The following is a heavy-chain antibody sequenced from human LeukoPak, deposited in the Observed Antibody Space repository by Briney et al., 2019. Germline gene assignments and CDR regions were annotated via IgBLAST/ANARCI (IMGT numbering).Heavy chain of an antibody. Sequence: SETLSLTCAVYGGSFSGYYWSWIRQPPGKGLEWIGEINHSGSTNYNPSLKSRVTISVDTSKNQFSLKLSSVTAADTAVYYCATTTHYCSGGSCRNWFDPWGQGTLVTVPS. CDR3: ATTTHYCSGGSCRNWFDP. D-gene: IGHD2-15*01. J-gene: IGHJ5*02. CDR1: GGSFSGYY. CDR2: INHSGST. V-gene: IGHV4-34*01.